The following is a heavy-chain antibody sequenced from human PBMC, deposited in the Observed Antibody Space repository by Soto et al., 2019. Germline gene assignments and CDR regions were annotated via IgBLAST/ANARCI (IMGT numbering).Heavy chain of an antibody. CDR2: INPNSGGT. CDR3: ARSRVGTAPRFDP. J-gene: IGHJ5*02. CDR1: GYTFTGYY. D-gene: IGHD1-1*01. V-gene: IGHV1-2*04. Sequence: ASVKVSCKASGYTFTGYYMHWVRQAPGQGLEWMGWINPNSGGTNYAQKFQGWVTMTRDTSISTAYMELSRLRSDDTAVYYCARSRVGTAPRFDPWGQGTLVTVSS.